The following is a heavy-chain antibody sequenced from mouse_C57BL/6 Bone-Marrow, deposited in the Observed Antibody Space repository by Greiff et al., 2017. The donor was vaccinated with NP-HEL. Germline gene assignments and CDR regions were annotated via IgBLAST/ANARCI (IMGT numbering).Heavy chain of an antibody. J-gene: IGHJ2*01. CDR2: IYPGSGYT. D-gene: IGHD2-10*01. V-gene: IGHV1-63*01. CDR1: GYTFTNYW. CDR3: ARCAYYGKKFDY. Sequence: VQLQQPGAELVRPGTSVKMSCKASGYTFTNYWIGWAKQRPGHGLELIGDIYPGSGYTNYNEKFKGKATLTADKSSSTAYMQFSSLTSEDSAIYSGARCAYYGKKFDYWGQGTTLTVSS.